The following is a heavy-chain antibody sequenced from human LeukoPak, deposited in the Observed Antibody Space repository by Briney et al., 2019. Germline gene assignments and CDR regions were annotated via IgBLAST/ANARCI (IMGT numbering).Heavy chain of an antibody. CDR2: IYYSGRT. J-gene: IGHJ4*02. D-gene: IGHD3-22*01. CDR1: GGSISNRPYY. CDR3: ARHAYYYDSSGYLGGYFDY. V-gene: IGHV4-39*01. Sequence: SETPSLTCTVSGGSISNRPYYWGWIRQPPGKGLEWIGSIYYSGRTDYNPSLKSRVTISVDTSKNQFSLKLSSVTAADTAVYYCARHAYYYDSSGYLGGYFDYWGQGTLVTVSS.